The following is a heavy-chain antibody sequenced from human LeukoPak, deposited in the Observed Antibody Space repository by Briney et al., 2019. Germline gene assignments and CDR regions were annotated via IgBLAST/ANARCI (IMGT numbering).Heavy chain of an antibody. J-gene: IGHJ4*02. CDR3: ARSMVTIPIPGGY. CDR2: IMEDGTKT. Sequence: PSETLSLTCTVSGGSISSSSYYWGWIRQAPGKGLEWVANIMEDGTKTNYVDSVKGRFTISRDNAKTSLYLHMNSLRAEDTAVYYCARSMVTIPIPGGYWGQGTLVTVSS. CDR1: GGSISSSSYY. D-gene: IGHD5-24*01. V-gene: IGHV3-7*01.